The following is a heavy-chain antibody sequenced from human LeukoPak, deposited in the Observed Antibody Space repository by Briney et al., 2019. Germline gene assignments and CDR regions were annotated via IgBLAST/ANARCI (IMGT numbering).Heavy chain of an antibody. J-gene: IGHJ3*02. CDR2: SYHSGST. CDR3: ARLSPDGFDI. D-gene: IGHD2/OR15-2a*01. Sequence: PSETLSLTCAVSGGSITRRTWWTWVRQPPGKGLEGIGESYHSGSTNYSPSLKSRVTISVDKSKKQFSLKLSSVTAADTAVYYCARLSPDGFDIWGQGTMVTVFS. V-gene: IGHV4-4*02. CDR1: GGSITRRTW.